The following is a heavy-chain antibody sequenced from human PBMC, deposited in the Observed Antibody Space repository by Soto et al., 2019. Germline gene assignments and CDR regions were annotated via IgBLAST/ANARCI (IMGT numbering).Heavy chain of an antibody. Sequence: GGSLRLSCAASGFTFSNYGMHWVRQAPGKGLEWVAVISDDGTNKHNVDSVEGRFTISRDNSKSTLYLQMTSLRTEDTAVYYCAKGGGYTYGTNDAFDIWGQGTLVTVSS. J-gene: IGHJ3*02. D-gene: IGHD5-18*01. V-gene: IGHV3-30*18. CDR1: GFTFSNYG. CDR2: ISDDGTNK. CDR3: AKGGGYTYGTNDAFDI.